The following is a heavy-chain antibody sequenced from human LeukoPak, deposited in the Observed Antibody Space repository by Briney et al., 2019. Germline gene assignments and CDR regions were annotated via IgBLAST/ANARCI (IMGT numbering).Heavy chain of an antibody. Sequence: ASVKVSCKASGYTFTSYGISWVRQAPGQGLEWMGWISAYNGNTNYAQKLQVRVTMTTDTSTSTAYMELRSLRSDDTAVYYCARDHNIFGTVPVLPFDYWGQGTLVTVSS. J-gene: IGHJ4*02. CDR1: GYTFTSYG. CDR3: ARDHNIFGTVPVLPFDY. CDR2: ISAYNGNT. D-gene: IGHD3-3*02. V-gene: IGHV1-18*01.